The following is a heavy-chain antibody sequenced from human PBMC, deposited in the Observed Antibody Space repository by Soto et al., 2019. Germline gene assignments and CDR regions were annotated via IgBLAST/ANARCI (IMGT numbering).Heavy chain of an antibody. CDR1: GFTFSGDG. CDR2: INMDGSST. J-gene: IGHJ4*02. D-gene: IGHD2-2*01. V-gene: IGHV3-74*01. Sequence: GGSLRLSSAASGFTFSGDGMHWVRQAAGKGLVWVSRINMDGSSTNYADSVKGRFTISRDNAKNTLYLQMNSLRVDDTAVYYCARGPRGLYHHDYWGQGALVTVSS. CDR3: ARGPRGLYHHDY.